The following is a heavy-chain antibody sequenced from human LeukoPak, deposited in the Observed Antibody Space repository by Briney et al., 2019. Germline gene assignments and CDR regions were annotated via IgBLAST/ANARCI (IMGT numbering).Heavy chain of an antibody. V-gene: IGHV4-34*01. CDR2: ISYSGST. D-gene: IGHD6-19*01. J-gene: IGHJ4*02. CDR3: ARGQFLYSTGWPSTIRFDY. Sequence: SETLSLTCAVYGGSFSGYYWDWIRQPPGKGLEWIGSISYSGSTYYNPSLKSRVTISVDTSKNHFSLKLSSVTAADTAVYYCARGQFLYSTGWPSTIRFDYWGQGALVTVSS. CDR1: GGSFSGYY.